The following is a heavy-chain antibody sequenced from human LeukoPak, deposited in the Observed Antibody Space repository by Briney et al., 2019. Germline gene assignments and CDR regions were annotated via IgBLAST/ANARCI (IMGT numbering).Heavy chain of an antibody. CDR1: GGSISNYD. V-gene: IGHV4-59*01. CDR2: IYYSGST. CDR3: ARGSYCSRSSCYLSAFDP. D-gene: IGHD2-2*01. Sequence: PSETRSLSCSVAGGSISNYDWSWIRQPPGKGLEWIGNIYYSGSTNYNPSLKSRVTISVDTSKNQFSLKLSSVTAADTAVYYCARGSYCSRSSCYLSAFDPWGQGTLVTVSS. J-gene: IGHJ5*02.